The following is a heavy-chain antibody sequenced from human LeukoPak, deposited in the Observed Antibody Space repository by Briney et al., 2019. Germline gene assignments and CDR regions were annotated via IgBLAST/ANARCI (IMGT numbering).Heavy chain of an antibody. V-gene: IGHV4-61*02. D-gene: IGHD4/OR15-4a*01. CDR2: IYSSGST. Sequence: SQTLSLTCTVSGASISSGSYYWSWIRQPAGKGLEWIGRIYSSGSTTYNPTLQSRVTISADTSRNQLSLKLYSVTAADSAMYYCARESDLSNYDRTDYWGQGTLVTVSS. CDR3: ARESDLSNYDRTDY. CDR1: GASISSGSYY. J-gene: IGHJ4*02.